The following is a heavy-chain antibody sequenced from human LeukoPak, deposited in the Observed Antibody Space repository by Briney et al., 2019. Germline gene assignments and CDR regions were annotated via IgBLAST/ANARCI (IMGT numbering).Heavy chain of an antibody. Sequence: PGGSLRLSCAASGFTFSVDEFHWVRQAPGKGLEWLSYISAGGGTTYNDSVKGRFTISRDNSKNSLYLQMSSLRADDTALYYCAKGVRSGTYYNCFDPWGQGTLVTVSS. CDR1: GFTFSVDE. D-gene: IGHD1-26*01. CDR2: ISAGGGTT. CDR3: AKGVRSGTYYNCFDP. J-gene: IGHJ5*02. V-gene: IGHV3-43*02.